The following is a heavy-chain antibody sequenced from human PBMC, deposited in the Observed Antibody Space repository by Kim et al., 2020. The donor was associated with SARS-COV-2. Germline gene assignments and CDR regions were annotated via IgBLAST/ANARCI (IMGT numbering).Heavy chain of an antibody. CDR1: GFTLSNYE. CDR3: TRDVGGTGHY. J-gene: IGHJ4*02. CDR2: IRAVGAT. V-gene: IGHV3-48*03. Sequence: GGSLRLSCEASGFTLSNYEMDWVRQAPGKGPEWISGIRAVGATYYADSVRGRFIISRDNAKNSLYLHMNGLRVDDTAIYYCTRDVGGTGHYWGQGPLVTVSS.